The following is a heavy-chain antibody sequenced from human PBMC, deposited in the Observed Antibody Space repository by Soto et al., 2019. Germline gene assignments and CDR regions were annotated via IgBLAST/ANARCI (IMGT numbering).Heavy chain of an antibody. CDR3: ARDLYSSSSGVLDY. V-gene: IGHV1-18*01. CDR1: GYTFTSYG. J-gene: IGHJ4*02. D-gene: IGHD6-6*01. CDR2: ISAYNGNT. Sequence: ASVKVSCKASGYTFTSYGISWVRQAPGQGLEWMGWISAYNGNTNYAQKLQGRVTMTTDTSTSTAYMELRSLRSDDTAVYYCARDLYSSSSGVLDYWGQGTLVTVFS.